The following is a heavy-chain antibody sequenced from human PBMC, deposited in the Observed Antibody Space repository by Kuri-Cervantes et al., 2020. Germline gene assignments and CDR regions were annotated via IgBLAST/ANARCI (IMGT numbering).Heavy chain of an antibody. V-gene: IGHV4-30-2*01. CDR2: IYHSGST. CDR3: ARDPGNGDYYFDY. CDR1: GGSISSGGYS. D-gene: IGHD4-17*01. J-gene: IGHJ4*02. Sequence: SQTLSLTCAVSGGSISSGGYSWSWIRQPPGKGLEWIGYIYHSGSTYYNPSLKSRVTISVDRSKDQFSLKLSSVTAADTAVYYCARDPGNGDYYFDYWGQGTLVTVSS.